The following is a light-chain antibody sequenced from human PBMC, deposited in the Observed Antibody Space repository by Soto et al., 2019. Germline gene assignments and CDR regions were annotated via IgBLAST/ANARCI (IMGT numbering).Light chain of an antibody. CDR1: SSNIGSNY. Sequence: QSVLTQSPSVSAAPGQKVTISCSGSSSNIGSNYVYWYQKVPGTAPKLLIYENDKRPSGIPDRFSGSKSATSATLAITGLQTGDEAEYYCGTWDSSLSAHVVVGGGTKLTVL. J-gene: IGLJ2*01. V-gene: IGLV1-51*01. CDR3: GTWDSSLSAHVV. CDR2: END.